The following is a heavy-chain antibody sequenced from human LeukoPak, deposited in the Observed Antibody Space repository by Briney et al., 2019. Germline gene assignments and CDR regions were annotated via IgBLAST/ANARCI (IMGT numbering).Heavy chain of an antibody. Sequence: GGSLRLSCAASGFTFDDYTMHWVRQAPGKGLEWVSLISWDGGSTYYADSVKGRFTISRDNSKNSLYLQMNSLRTEDTALYYCAKDIPETSGSFGFDPWGQGTLVTVSS. V-gene: IGHV3-43*01. CDR1: GFTFDDYT. CDR3: AKDIPETSGSFGFDP. CDR2: ISWDGGST. D-gene: IGHD1-26*01. J-gene: IGHJ5*02.